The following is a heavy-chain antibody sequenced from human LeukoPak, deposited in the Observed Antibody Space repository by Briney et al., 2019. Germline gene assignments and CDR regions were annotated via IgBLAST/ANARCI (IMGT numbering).Heavy chain of an antibody. D-gene: IGHD3-16*01. V-gene: IGHV3-48*04. Sequence: GGSLGLSCAASGFTFSDHIMNWVRQLPGKRLEWVAYVSGSGNTVYYADSVKGRFTISRDNAENTLYLQMNSLRVEDTAVYYCVRGVGGSSYLDYWGQGALVTVSS. CDR2: VSGSGNTV. J-gene: IGHJ4*02. CDR1: GFTFSDHI. CDR3: VRGVGGSSYLDY.